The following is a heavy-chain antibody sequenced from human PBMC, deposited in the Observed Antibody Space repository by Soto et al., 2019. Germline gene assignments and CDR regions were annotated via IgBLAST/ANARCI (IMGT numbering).Heavy chain of an antibody. CDR3: AKAVNQWLVRGDYYYYYMDV. V-gene: IGHV3-11*01. Sequence: QVQLVESGVGLVKPGGSLRLSCEASGFTLSDYYMTWIRQAPGKGREWISYISSSATIIYYADSVKGRFTISSDNAKTSLSLQMNSLRADDTAVYYCAKAVNQWLVRGDYYYYYMDVWGKGTTVTVSS. CDR2: ISSSATII. D-gene: IGHD6-19*01. J-gene: IGHJ6*03. CDR1: GFTLSDYY.